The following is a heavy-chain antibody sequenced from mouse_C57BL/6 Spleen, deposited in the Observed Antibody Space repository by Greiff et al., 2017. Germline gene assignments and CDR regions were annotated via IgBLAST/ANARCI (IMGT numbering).Heavy chain of an antibody. J-gene: IGHJ2*01. CDR1: GYTFTDYC. CDR2: INPYNGGT. V-gene: IGHV1-19*01. CDR3: AREGGAQLYFDY. Sequence: VQLQQSGPVLVKPGASVKMSCKASGYTFTDYCMNWVKQSHGKSLEWIGVINPYNGGTSYHPKFKGKATLTVDKSASTAYMELNSLTSEDSSVYNCAREGGAQLYFDYWGQGTTLTVSS. D-gene: IGHD1-1*02.